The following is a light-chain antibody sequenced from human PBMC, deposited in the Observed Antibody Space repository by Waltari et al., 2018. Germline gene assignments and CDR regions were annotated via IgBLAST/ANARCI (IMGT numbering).Light chain of an antibody. V-gene: IGLV2-8*01. CDR3: SSYAGSNHLV. CDR1: SSDVGGYNY. Sequence: QSALTQPPSASGSPGQSVTISCTGTSSDVGGYNYVSWYQHHPGKAPKLMVYEVNKRPSGVPDRFSGSKSGNMASLTVSGLQAEDESDYYCSSYAGSNHLVFGGGTKLTVL. J-gene: IGLJ3*02. CDR2: EVN.